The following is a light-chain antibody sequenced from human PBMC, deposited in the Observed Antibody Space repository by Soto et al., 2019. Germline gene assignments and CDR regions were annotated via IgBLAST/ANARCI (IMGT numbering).Light chain of an antibody. J-gene: IGKJ2*01. CDR2: DAT. CDR3: QQYNGYSHS. Sequence: AIRMTQSRSSLSASTGDRVTITCRASQGISSYLAWYQQKPGKAPSLLIYDATNLQPGVPSRFSGSGSGTEFTLTISSLQPDDFATYYCQQYNGYSHSFGQGTKVDIK. V-gene: IGKV1-8*01. CDR1: QGISSY.